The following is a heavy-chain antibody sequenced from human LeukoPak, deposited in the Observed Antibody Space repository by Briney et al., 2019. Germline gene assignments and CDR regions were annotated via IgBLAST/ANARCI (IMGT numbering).Heavy chain of an antibody. V-gene: IGHV1-69*13. Sequence: GASVKVSCKASVGTFSSYAISWVRQAPGQGLEWMGGIIPIFGTAHYARKFQGRVTITADESTSTAYMELSSLRSEDTAVYYCARDRGIAVMDWFDPWGQGTLVTVSS. CDR1: VGTFSSYA. CDR3: ARDRGIAVMDWFDP. CDR2: IIPIFGTA. J-gene: IGHJ5*02. D-gene: IGHD6-19*01.